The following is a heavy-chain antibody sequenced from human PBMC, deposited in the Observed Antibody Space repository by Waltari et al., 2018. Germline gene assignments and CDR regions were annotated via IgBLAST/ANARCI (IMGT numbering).Heavy chain of an antibody. CDR3: ALDTGALWMDV. J-gene: IGHJ6*02. V-gene: IGHV1-46*04. Sequence: QLQLLQSGAEVKKPGASVRISCKTSEYTFTSSYIHWVRQAPGQGLEWMGIINPSSGSTIYAQKWQGRVTMTRETSTSTVYMELSSLRSEDTAVYYCALDTGALWMDVWGQGTTVTVSS. D-gene: IGHD2-21*01. CDR2: INPSSGST. CDR1: EYTFTSSY.